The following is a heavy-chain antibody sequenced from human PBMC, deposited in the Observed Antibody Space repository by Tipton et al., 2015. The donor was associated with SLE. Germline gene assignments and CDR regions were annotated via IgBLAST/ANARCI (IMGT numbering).Heavy chain of an antibody. V-gene: IGHV4-61*02. J-gene: IGHJ6*03. CDR3: ARQPVYYYYYMDV. CDR2: FYSSGST. Sequence: TLSLTCTVSGGSISSGSFYWSWIRQPAGKGLEWIGRFYSSGSTKYNPSLKSRVTISVDTSKNQFSLKLSSVTAADTAVYYCARQPVYYYYYMDVWGKGTTVTVSS. CDR1: GGSISSGSFY.